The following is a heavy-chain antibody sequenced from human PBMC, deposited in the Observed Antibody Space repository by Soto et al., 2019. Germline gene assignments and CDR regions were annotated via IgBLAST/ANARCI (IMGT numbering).Heavy chain of an antibody. D-gene: IGHD6-25*01. CDR2: ISYDGSNK. Sequence: GGSLRLSCAASGFTFSSYGMHWVRQAPGKGLEWVAVISYDGSNKYYADSVKGRFTISRDNSKNTLYLQMNSLRAEDTAVYYCAKDLVGGPNYYYYMDVWGKGTTVTVSS. CDR1: GFTFSSYG. J-gene: IGHJ6*03. V-gene: IGHV3-30*18. CDR3: AKDLVGGPNYYYYMDV.